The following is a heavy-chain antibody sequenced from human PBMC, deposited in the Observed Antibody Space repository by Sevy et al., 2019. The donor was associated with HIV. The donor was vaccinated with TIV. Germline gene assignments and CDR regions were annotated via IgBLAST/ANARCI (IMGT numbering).Heavy chain of an antibody. D-gene: IGHD1-26*01. CDR3: ARLSGTGGASNWFDP. J-gene: IGHJ5*02. Sequence: GESLKISCATSGYNFTIYWIGWVRQMPGKGLDWRGIIYPDDSDTIYSPSFEGRVTISVDKSRTTAYLQLNNLMTSDTAIAYCARLSGTGGASNWFDPWGQGTLVTVSS. CDR2: IYPDDSDT. V-gene: IGHV5-51*01. CDR1: GYNFTIYW.